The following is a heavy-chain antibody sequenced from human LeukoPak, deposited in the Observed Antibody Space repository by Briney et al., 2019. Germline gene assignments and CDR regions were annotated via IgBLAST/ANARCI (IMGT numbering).Heavy chain of an antibody. CDR1: GFTFRDFW. CDR2: IQQNGIEK. CDR3: AKDRDGKDL. J-gene: IGHJ5*02. V-gene: IGHV3-7*03. D-gene: IGHD1-1*01. Sequence: GGSLRLSCAASGFTFRDFWMRWVRQAPGEGLEWVANIQQNGIEKYSVEGRFTSSRNNVNSLLYLRINSLRADDTAMYYCAKDRDGKDLWGQGTLVTVSS.